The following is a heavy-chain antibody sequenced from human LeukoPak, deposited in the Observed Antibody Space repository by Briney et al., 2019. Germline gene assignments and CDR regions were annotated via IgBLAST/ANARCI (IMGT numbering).Heavy chain of an antibody. CDR3: AKASNYYDSSGYYYVRDGYFDY. CDR1: GFTFSSYA. J-gene: IGHJ4*02. V-gene: IGHV3-23*01. Sequence: GGSLRLSCAASGFTFSSYAMSWVRQAPGKGLEWVSAISGSGGSTYYADSVKGRFTISRDNSKNTLYLQMNSLRAEDTAVYYCAKASNYYDSSGYYYVRDGYFDYWGQGTLVTVSS. D-gene: IGHD3-22*01. CDR2: ISGSGGST.